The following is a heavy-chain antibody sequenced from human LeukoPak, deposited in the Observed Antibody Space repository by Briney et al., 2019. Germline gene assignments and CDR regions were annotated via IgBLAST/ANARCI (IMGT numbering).Heavy chain of an antibody. Sequence: GGSLRLSCAASGFTFSSYSMNWVRQAPGKGLEWVSSISSSSSYIYYADSVKGRFTISRDNAKNSLYLQMNSLRAEDTAVYYCARDLMRLSTFGMDVWGQGTTVTVSS. D-gene: IGHD2/OR15-2a*01. CDR1: GFTFSSYS. J-gene: IGHJ6*02. CDR3: ARDLMRLSTFGMDV. V-gene: IGHV3-21*01. CDR2: ISSSSSYI.